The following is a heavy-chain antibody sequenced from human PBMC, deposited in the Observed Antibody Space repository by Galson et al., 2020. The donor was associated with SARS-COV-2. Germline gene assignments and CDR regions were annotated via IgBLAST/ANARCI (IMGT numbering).Heavy chain of an antibody. Sequence: GESLKISCKGSGYNFPDYWIGWVRQMPGKGLEWMGIIYPGDSDTRYSPAFQGQVTFSVDKSISTAYLQWSSLQASDSGMYYWVRSFSSDYYNFEPTGPLDYWGQGALVTVSS. CDR3: VRSFSSDYYNFEPTGPLDY. J-gene: IGHJ4*02. CDR2: IYPGDSDT. V-gene: IGHV5-51*01. D-gene: IGHD2-21*02. CDR1: GYNFPDYW.